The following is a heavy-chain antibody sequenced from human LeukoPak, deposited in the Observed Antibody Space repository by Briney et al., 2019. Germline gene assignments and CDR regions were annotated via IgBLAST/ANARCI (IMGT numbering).Heavy chain of an antibody. Sequence: GGSLRLSCAASGSTFSSYWMNWVRQAPGKGLLWVSRINSDGSTTNYADSVKGRFTISRDNAKNTLYLQMNSLRAEDTAVYYCARWGGYGDSGNWFDPWGQGTLVTVSS. J-gene: IGHJ5*02. CDR2: INSDGSTT. V-gene: IGHV3-74*01. CDR3: ARWGGYGDSGNWFDP. CDR1: GSTFSSYW. D-gene: IGHD4-17*01.